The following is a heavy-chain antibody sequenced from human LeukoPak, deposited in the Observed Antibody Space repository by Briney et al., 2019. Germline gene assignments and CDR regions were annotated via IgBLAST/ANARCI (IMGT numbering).Heavy chain of an antibody. Sequence: GGSLRLSCAASGFTFSNYGMHWVRQAPGKGLEWVAVISYDGSNKYYADSVKGRFTISRDNSKNTLYLQMNSLRAEDTAVYYCAKVVGYCSGGSCPRIDYWGQGTLVTVAS. CDR2: ISYDGSNK. V-gene: IGHV3-30*18. CDR3: AKVVGYCSGGSCPRIDY. J-gene: IGHJ4*02. CDR1: GFTFSNYG. D-gene: IGHD2-15*01.